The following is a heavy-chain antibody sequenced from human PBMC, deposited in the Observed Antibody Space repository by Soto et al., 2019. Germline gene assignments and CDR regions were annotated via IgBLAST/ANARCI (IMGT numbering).Heavy chain of an antibody. Sequence: GGSLRLSCAASGFTFSSYGMHWVRQAPGKGLEWVAFISYDGSTKYYVDSVKGRFTISRDDSKDTLYLQMNSLRPEDTSVYYCAKVIVSMVRGVFYFFDFWGQGTPVTVSS. CDR1: GFTFSSYG. CDR3: AKVIVSMVRGVFYFFDF. CDR2: ISYDGSTK. V-gene: IGHV3-30*18. D-gene: IGHD3-10*01. J-gene: IGHJ4*02.